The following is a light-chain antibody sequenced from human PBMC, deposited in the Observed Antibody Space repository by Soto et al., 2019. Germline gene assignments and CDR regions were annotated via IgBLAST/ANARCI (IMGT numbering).Light chain of an antibody. CDR1: SGHSSYI. Sequence: QSVLTQSSSASASLGSSVKLTCTLSSGHSSYIIAWHQQQPGKAPRYLMKLEGSGSYNKGSGVPDRFSGSSSGADRYLTISNLQSEDEADYYCATWDSNTQVFGTGTKLTVL. CDR3: ATWDSNTQV. J-gene: IGLJ1*01. CDR2: LEGSGSY. V-gene: IGLV4-60*03.